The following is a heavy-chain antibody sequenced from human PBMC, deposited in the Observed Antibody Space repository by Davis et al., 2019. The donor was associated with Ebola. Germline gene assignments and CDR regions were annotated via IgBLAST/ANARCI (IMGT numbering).Heavy chain of an antibody. CDR1: GFTFSGSA. D-gene: IGHD3-10*01. V-gene: IGHV3-73*01. J-gene: IGHJ4*02. CDR2: IRSKANSYAT. CDR3: TIDSSGSTHPQDY. Sequence: GESLKISCAASGFTFSGSAMHWVRQASGKGLEWVGRIRSKANSYATAYAASVKGRFTISRDDSKNTAYLQMNSLKTEDTAVYYCTIDSSGSTHPQDYWGQGTLVTVSS.